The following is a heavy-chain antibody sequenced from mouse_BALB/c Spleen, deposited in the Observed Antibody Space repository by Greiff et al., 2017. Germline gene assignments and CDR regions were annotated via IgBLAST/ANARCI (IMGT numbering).Heavy chain of an antibody. J-gene: IGHJ2*01. CDR3: TRSDYYGSSYGYFDY. V-gene: IGHV1-5*01. CDR2: IYPGNSDT. D-gene: IGHD1-1*01. Sequence: EVQLQESGTVLARPGASVKMSCKASGYTFTSYWMHWVKQRPGQGLEWIGAIYPGNSDTSYNQKFKGKAKLTAVTSTSTAYMELSRLTNEDSAVYYCTRSDYYGSSYGYFDYWGQGTTLTVSS. CDR1: GYTFTSYW.